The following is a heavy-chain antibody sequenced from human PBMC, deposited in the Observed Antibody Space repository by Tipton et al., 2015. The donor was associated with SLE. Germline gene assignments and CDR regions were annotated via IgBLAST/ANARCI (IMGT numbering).Heavy chain of an antibody. CDR1: GYSISSGYY. J-gene: IGHJ2*01. CDR2: IYHSGST. D-gene: IGHD3-22*01. V-gene: IGHV4-38-2*01. CDR3: ASAVVVNNDWYFDL. Sequence: LTCAVSGYSISSGYYWGWIRQPPGKGLEWIGSIYHSGSTYYNPSLKSRVTISVDTSKNQFSLKLSSVTAADTAVYYCASAVVVNNDWYFDLWGRGTLVTVSS.